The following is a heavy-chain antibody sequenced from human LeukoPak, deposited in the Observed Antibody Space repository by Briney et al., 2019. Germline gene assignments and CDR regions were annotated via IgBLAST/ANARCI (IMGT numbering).Heavy chain of an antibody. Sequence: ASVKVTCKASGGTFSNYAISWVRQAPGQGLEWMGGIIPIFGTANYAQKFQGRVTITADESTSTAYMELSSLRSEDTAVYYCARVPPRNYYGSGSPTRRYYYYGMDVWGQGTTVTVSS. CDR1: GGTFSNYA. V-gene: IGHV1-69*13. CDR3: ARVPPRNYYGSGSPTRRYYYYGMDV. CDR2: IIPIFGTA. D-gene: IGHD3-10*01. J-gene: IGHJ6*02.